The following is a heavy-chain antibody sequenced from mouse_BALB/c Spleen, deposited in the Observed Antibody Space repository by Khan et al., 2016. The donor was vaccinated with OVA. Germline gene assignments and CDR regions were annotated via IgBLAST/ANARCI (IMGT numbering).Heavy chain of an antibody. Sequence: QVQLKQSGAELAKPGASVKMSCKASGYTFTSYWMHWVKQRPGQGLEWIGYINPSTDYTEYTQKFKDKATLTVDKSSSTAYMQLTSLTSEDSAVYYCVNHGSSSAWFTYWGQGTLVTVSA. CDR3: VNHGSSSAWFTY. V-gene: IGHV1-7*01. D-gene: IGHD1-1*01. CDR2: INPSTDYT. CDR1: GYTFTSYW. J-gene: IGHJ3*01.